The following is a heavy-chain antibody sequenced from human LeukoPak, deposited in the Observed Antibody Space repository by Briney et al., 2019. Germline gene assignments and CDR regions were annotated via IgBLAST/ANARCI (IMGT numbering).Heavy chain of an antibody. Sequence: SETLPLTCTVSGGSISSGSYYWSWIRQPAGKGLEWIGRIYTSGSTNYNPSLKSRVTISVDTSKNQFSLKLSSVTAADTAVYYCARCRAGGWFDPWGQGTLVTVSS. CDR1: GGSISSGSYY. CDR3: ARCRAGGWFDP. V-gene: IGHV4-61*02. CDR2: IYTSGST. J-gene: IGHJ5*02. D-gene: IGHD3-10*01.